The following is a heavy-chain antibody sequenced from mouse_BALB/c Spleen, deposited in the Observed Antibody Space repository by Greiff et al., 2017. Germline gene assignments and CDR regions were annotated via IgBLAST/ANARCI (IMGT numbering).Heavy chain of an antibody. Sequence: EVKLMESGGGLVQPGGSRKLSCAASGFTFSSFGMHWVRQAPEKGLEWVAYISSGSSTIYYADTVKGRFTISRDNPKNTLFLQMTSLRSEDTAMYYCARERYDYDDYAMDYWGQGTSVTVSS. CDR3: ARERYDYDDYAMDY. CDR2: ISSGSSTI. CDR1: GFTFSSFG. V-gene: IGHV5-17*02. D-gene: IGHD2-4*01. J-gene: IGHJ4*01.